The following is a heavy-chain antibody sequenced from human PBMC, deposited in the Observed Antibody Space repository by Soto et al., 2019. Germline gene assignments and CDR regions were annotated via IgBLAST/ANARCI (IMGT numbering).Heavy chain of an antibody. CDR2: IDPSDSYT. J-gene: IGHJ3*02. D-gene: IGHD2-15*01. Sequence: GEYLKISCKGSGYSFTSYWISWVRQMPGKGLEWMGRIDPSDSYTNYSPSFQGHVAISADKSISTAYLQWSSLKASDTAMYYCARPYCSGGSCYRDAFDIWGQGTMVTVSS. CDR1: GYSFTSYW. CDR3: ARPYCSGGSCYRDAFDI. V-gene: IGHV5-10-1*01.